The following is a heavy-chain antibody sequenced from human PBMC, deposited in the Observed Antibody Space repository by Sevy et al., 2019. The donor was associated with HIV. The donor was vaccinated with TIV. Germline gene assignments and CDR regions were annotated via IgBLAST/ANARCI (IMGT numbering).Heavy chain of an antibody. D-gene: IGHD4-17*01. CDR2: IYYNGDT. CDR3: ARHRAHHDYADP. Sequence: SETLSLTCSVSGGSISNGDYYWAWIRLPPGKGLVWIGSIYYNGDTYYNPSLKSRVTVSVDMSKNQFSLRLSSVTAADTAIYYCARHRAHHDYADPWGQGTLVTVSS. J-gene: IGHJ5*02. V-gene: IGHV4-39*01. CDR1: GGSISNGDYY.